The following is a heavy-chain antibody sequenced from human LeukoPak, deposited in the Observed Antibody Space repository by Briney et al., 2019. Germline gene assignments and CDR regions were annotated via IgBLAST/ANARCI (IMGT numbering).Heavy chain of an antibody. CDR3: AKYPSTGLDY. J-gene: IGHJ4*02. CDR1: GFTFSGCW. Sequence: GGSLRLSCAASGFTFSGCWMSWVRQAPGKGLEWVANIKQDGSEKYYVDSVKGRFTISRDNAKNSLYLQMNSLRAEDTALYYCAKYPSTGLDYWGQGTLVTVS. V-gene: IGHV3-7*01. D-gene: IGHD1-1*01. CDR2: IKQDGSEK.